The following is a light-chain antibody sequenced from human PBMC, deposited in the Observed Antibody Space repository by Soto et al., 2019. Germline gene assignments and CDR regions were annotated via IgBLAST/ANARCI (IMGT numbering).Light chain of an antibody. Sequence: QSVLTQPTSVSGAPGQRVTISCTGSSSNIGAGYDVHWYQQLPGTAPKFLIYGNSNRPSGVPDRFSGSKSGTSASLAITGLQAEDEADYYCQSYDSSLSGYVFGTGTKLTVL. CDR3: QSYDSSLSGYV. CDR2: GNS. J-gene: IGLJ1*01. V-gene: IGLV1-40*01. CDR1: SSNIGAGYD.